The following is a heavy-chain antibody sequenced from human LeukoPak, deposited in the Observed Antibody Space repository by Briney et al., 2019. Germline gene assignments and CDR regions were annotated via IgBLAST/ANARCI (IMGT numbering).Heavy chain of an antibody. Sequence: KTSQTLSLTCTVSGGSISSSSYYWGWIRQPPGKGLEWIGSIYYSGSTYYNPSLKSRVTISVDTSKNQFSLKLSSVTAADTAVYYCARQRGKLIAVAGYYMDVWGKGTTVTVSS. CDR3: ARQRGKLIAVAGYYMDV. D-gene: IGHD6-19*01. J-gene: IGHJ6*03. CDR1: GGSISSSSYY. V-gene: IGHV4-39*01. CDR2: IYYSGST.